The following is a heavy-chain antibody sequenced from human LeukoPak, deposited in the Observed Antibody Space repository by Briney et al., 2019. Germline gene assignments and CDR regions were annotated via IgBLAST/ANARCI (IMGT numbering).Heavy chain of an antibody. CDR1: GDSVSSNSAA. J-gene: IGHJ4*02. CDR2: TYYRSKWYN. Sequence: SQTLSLTCAVSGDSVSSNSAAWNWIRQSPSRGLEWLGRTYYRSKWYNDYAVSVKSRITINPDTSKNQFSLQLNSVTPEDTAVYYCARAPCSGGNCQEGLDYWGRGTLVTVSS. D-gene: IGHD2-15*01. V-gene: IGHV6-1*01. CDR3: ARAPCSGGNCQEGLDY.